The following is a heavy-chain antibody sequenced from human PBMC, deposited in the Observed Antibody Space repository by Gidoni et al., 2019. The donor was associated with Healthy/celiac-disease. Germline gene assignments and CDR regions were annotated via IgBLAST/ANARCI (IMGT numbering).Heavy chain of an antibody. CDR2: IYPGDSDT. CDR3: ARRDYYGSGSTTSFPWGY. CDR1: GYIFTIYW. D-gene: IGHD3-10*01. Sequence: EVQLLQSGAELKTPGESLTISCNGSGYIFTIYWIGWVRQMPGKALEWMGIIYPGDSDTRYSPSFQGQVTISADKSISTAYMQWSSLKASDTAMYYCARRDYYGSGSTTSFPWGYWGQGTLVTVSS. J-gene: IGHJ4*02. V-gene: IGHV5-51*01.